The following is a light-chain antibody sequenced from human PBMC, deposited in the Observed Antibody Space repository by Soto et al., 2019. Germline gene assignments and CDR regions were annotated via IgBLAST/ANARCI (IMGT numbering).Light chain of an antibody. V-gene: IGLV4-69*01. CDR3: QNWGTGIQV. J-gene: IGLJ3*02. CDR1: SGHSSYA. Sequence: QPVLTQAPSASASLGASVKLTCTLSSGHSSYAIAWHQQQPEKGPRYLMKLNSDGSHSKGDGIPDRFSGSSSGAERYLTLSSLQSEDEADYYWQNWGTGIQVFGGGTKLTVL. CDR2: LNSDGSH.